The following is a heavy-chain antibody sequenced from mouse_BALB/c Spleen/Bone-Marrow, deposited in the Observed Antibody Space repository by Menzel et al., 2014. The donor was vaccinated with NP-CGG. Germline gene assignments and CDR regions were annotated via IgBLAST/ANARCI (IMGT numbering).Heavy chain of an antibody. J-gene: IGHJ4*01. V-gene: IGHV5-6-3*01. D-gene: IGHD4-1*01. CDR1: GFTFSSYG. Sequence: EVQVVESGGGLVQPGGSLKLSCAASGFTFSSYGMSWVRQTPDKRLELVATINSTGGSTYYPDSVKGRFTISRDNAKNTLYLQMSSLKSEDTAMYYCARIWAYYAMDYWGQGTSVTVSS. CDR3: ARIWAYYAMDY. CDR2: INSTGGST.